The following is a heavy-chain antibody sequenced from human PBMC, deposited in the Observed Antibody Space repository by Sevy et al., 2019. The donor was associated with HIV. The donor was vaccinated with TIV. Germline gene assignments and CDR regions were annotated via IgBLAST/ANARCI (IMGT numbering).Heavy chain of an antibody. D-gene: IGHD6-19*01. Sequence: ASVKVSCKASGYTFTSYGISWVRQAPGQGLEWMGWISAYNGNTNYAQKLQGRVTMTTDTSTSTAYMELRSLRSDDTAVYYCATRDSSGRYPWDYYYYMDVWGKGTTVTVSS. CDR2: ISAYNGNT. CDR1: GYTFTSYG. CDR3: ATRDSSGRYPWDYYYYMDV. J-gene: IGHJ6*03. V-gene: IGHV1-18*04.